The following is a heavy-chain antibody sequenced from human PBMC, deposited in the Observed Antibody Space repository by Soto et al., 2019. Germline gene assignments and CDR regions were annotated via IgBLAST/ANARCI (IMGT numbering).Heavy chain of an antibody. CDR1: GLTFTSYG. Sequence: QVQLLESGGDVVQPGRSLRLSCAASGLTFTSYGMHWVRQAPGKGLEWVATISYDGKNKYYADSVEDRFTISRDNSNNPLFLQLNGRRPDDTAVYYCTKDALGALCGAGLFCCFYPWGPGTLVTVS. J-gene: IGHJ5*01. CDR2: ISYDGKNK. D-gene: IGHD3-16*01. CDR3: TKDALGALCGAGLFCCFYP. V-gene: IGHV3-30*18.